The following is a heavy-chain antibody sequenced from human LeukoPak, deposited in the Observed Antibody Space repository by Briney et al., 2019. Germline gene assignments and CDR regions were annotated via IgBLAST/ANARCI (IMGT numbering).Heavy chain of an antibody. CDR3: ARGSTSPLDY. Sequence: GGSLRLSCAASGFTVSSNYMSWVRQAPGKGLEWVSVIYTGGSTYYADSVKGRFTISRDNSKNTVYLRMNSLRAEDTALYYCARGSTSPLDYWGQGTLVTVSS. CDR1: GFTVSSNY. J-gene: IGHJ4*02. V-gene: IGHV3-53*01. CDR2: IYTGGST.